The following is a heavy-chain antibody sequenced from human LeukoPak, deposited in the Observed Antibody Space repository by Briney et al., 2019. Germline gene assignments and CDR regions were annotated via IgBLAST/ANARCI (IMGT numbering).Heavy chain of an antibody. CDR3: ARGSYDSSGYSFDY. Sequence: GGSLRLSCAASGFTFGSYGMHWVRQAPGKGLEWVAVISYDGSNKYYADSVKGRFTISRDNSKNTLYLQMNSLRAEDTAVYYCARGSYDSSGYSFDYWGQGTLVTVSS. CDR2: ISYDGSNK. D-gene: IGHD3-22*01. J-gene: IGHJ4*02. CDR1: GFTFGSYG. V-gene: IGHV3-30*19.